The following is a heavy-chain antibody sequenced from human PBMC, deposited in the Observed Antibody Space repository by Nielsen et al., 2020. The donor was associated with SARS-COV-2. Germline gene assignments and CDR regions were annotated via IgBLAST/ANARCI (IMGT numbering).Heavy chain of an antibody. CDR2: INWNGGST. Sequence: GESLKLSCAASGFTFDDYGMSWVRQAPGKGPEWVSGINWNGGSTGYADSVKGRITISRDNAKNSLYLQMNRLRAEDTALYYCAKDTNPYSSGCAPHWGQGTLVTVSS. J-gene: IGHJ4*02. CDR1: GFTFDDYG. D-gene: IGHD6-19*01. CDR3: AKDTNPYSSGCAPH. V-gene: IGHV3-20*04.